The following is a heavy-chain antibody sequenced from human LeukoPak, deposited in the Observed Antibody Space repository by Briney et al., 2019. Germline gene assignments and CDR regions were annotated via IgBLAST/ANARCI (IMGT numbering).Heavy chain of an antibody. V-gene: IGHV3-7*01. D-gene: IGHD3-16*02. CDR3: ARDITDYDYVWGTNRPAPGNH. CDR2: IKQDGSEK. CDR1: GFTFSSYW. J-gene: IGHJ5*02. Sequence: GGSLRLSCAASGFTFSSYWMSWVRQAPGKGLEWVANIKQDGSEKYYVDSVKGRFTISRDNAENVLYLQMNSLRAEDTAVYYCARDITDYDYVWGTNRPAPGNHWGQGTLVTVSS.